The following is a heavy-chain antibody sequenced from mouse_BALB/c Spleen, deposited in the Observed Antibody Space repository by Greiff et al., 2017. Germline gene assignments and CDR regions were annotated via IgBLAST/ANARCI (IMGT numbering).Heavy chain of an antibody. CDR1: GFNIKDTY. J-gene: IGHJ2*01. CDR3: ARSRGYFDY. V-gene: IGHV14-3*02. CDR2: ILPGSGST. Sequence: VQLQQSGAELVKPGASVKLSCTASGFNIKDTYMHWVKQRPGHGLEWIGEILPGSGSTNYNEKFKGKATFTADTSSNTAYMQLSSLTSEDSAVYYCARSRGYFDYWGQGTTLTVSS.